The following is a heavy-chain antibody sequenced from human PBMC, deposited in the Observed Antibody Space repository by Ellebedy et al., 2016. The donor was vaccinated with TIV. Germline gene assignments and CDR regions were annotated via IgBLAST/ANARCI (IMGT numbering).Heavy chain of an antibody. CDR3: AGGGPGSSSPHDY. V-gene: IGHV3-33*01. J-gene: IGHJ4*02. Sequence: GESLKISCAASGFTFSSYGMHWVRQAPGKGLEWVAVIWYDGSNKYYADSVKGRFTISRDNSQNTLSLQMNSLRAEDTAVHYCAGGGPGSSSPHDYWGQGTLVTVSS. CDR2: IWYDGSNK. D-gene: IGHD2-2*01. CDR1: GFTFSSYG.